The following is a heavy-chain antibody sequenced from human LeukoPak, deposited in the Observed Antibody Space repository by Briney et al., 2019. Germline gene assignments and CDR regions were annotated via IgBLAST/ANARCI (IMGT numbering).Heavy chain of an antibody. Sequence: GASVKVSCKASGYTFTSYDINWVRQATGQGLEWMEWMNPNSGNTAFAQKFQGRVTIARNTSISTAYMGLSSLRSEDTAMYYCARGCRSSSRGGYYYYYMDVWGKGTTVTVSS. CDR3: ARGCRSSSRGGYYYYYMDV. D-gene: IGHD6-6*01. J-gene: IGHJ6*03. V-gene: IGHV1-8*01. CDR2: MNPNSGNT. CDR1: GYTFTSYD.